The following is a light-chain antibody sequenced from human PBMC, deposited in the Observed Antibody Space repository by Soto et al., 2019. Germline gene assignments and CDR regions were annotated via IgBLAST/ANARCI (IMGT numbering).Light chain of an antibody. V-gene: IGKV3-15*01. CDR3: QQYNDRPPIT. Sequence: EIVMTQSPVTLSASPGESATLSCRASQSFDNNVGWYQQKPGQAPRLLIVGSFARATGIPARFSGSGSGSEFTLTISGLQSEDFAVYYCQQYNDRPPITFGQGTRLEIK. CDR2: GSF. CDR1: QSFDNN. J-gene: IGKJ5*01.